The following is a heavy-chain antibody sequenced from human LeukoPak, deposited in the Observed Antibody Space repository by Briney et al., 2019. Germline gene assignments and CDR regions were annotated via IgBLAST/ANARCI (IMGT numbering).Heavy chain of an antibody. Sequence: PSETLSLTCAVYGGSFSGYYWSWIRQPPGKGLEWIGEINHSGSTNYNPSLKSRVTISVDTSKNQFSLTLSYVTAADTAVYYCARGPLPYYYYYYMDVWGKGTTVTVSS. V-gene: IGHV4-34*01. J-gene: IGHJ6*03. CDR1: GGSFSGYY. D-gene: IGHD2-2*01. CDR3: ARGPLPYYYYYYMDV. CDR2: INHSGST.